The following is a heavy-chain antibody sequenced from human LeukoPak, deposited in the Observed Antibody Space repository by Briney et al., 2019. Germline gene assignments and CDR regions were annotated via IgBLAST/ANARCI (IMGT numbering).Heavy chain of an antibody. Sequence: ASVKVSCKASGYTFTSYYMHWVRQAPGQGLEWMGIINPSGGSTSYAQKFQGRVTMTRDTSTSTVYMELSSLRSEDTAVYYCARSHIVVVIAIRDDAFDIWGQGTMVTVSS. CDR3: ARSHIVVVIAIRDDAFDI. CDR2: INPSGGST. J-gene: IGHJ3*02. D-gene: IGHD2-21*01. V-gene: IGHV1-46*01. CDR1: GYTFTSYY.